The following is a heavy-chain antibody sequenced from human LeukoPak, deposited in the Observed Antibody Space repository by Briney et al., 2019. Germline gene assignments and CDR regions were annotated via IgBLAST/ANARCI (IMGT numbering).Heavy chain of an antibody. CDR3: ARAVLGAGWLQQS. Sequence: GGSLRLSCAVSGFIFSSYEMNWVRQAPGKGLDWVASIKEDGSEKYYVDSVKGRFTISRDNAKNSLYLQMNSLRVEDTAVYYCARAVLGAGWLQQSWGQGTLVTVSS. D-gene: IGHD5-18*01. J-gene: IGHJ5*02. CDR2: IKEDGSEK. CDR1: GFIFSSYE. V-gene: IGHV3-7*04.